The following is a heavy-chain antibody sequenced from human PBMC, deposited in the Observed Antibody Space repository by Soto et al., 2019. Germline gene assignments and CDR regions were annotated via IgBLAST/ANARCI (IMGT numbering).Heavy chain of an antibody. Sequence: QAQLVQSGAEVKKPGASVKVSCKASGYTFTGHYVHWVRQAPGQGLEWMGWINPHSGDTKYAQKFQGRVTMTRETSFSTAYMELTRLRSDDTAVYYCARDVYSVEFWGQGTLVTDSS. CDR2: INPHSGDT. V-gene: IGHV1-2*02. CDR3: ARDVYSVEF. J-gene: IGHJ4*02. D-gene: IGHD2-8*01. CDR1: GYTFTGHY.